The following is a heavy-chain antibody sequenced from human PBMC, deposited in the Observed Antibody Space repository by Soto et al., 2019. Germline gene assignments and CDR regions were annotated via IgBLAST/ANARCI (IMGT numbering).Heavy chain of an antibody. Sequence: EVQVVESGGGLVQPGGSLRLSCAASGFSVTNNYMNWVRQAPGKGLEWVSIIDIGGNTYYADSVKDRFTISRDNSRNTLYLHMDSLRAKDTAVYYFARSRGSTSYFGREQHFDYWGQGTLVTVSP. D-gene: IGHD2-2*01. CDR1: GFSVTNNY. J-gene: IGHJ4*02. V-gene: IGHV3-66*01. CDR2: IDIGGNT. CDR3: ARSRGSTSYFGREQHFDY.